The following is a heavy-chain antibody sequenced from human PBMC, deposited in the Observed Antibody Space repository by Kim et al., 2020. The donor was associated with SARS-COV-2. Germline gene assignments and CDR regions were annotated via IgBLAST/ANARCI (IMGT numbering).Heavy chain of an antibody. CDR2: ISWNSGSI. CDR3: AKGHVGYCSSTSCSFDY. CDR1: GFTFDDYA. V-gene: IGHV3-9*01. D-gene: IGHD2-2*01. Sequence: GGSLRLSCAASGFTFDDYAMHWVRQAPGKGLEWVSGISWNSGSIGYADSVKGRFTISRDNAKNSLYLQMNSLRAEDTALYYCAKGHVGYCSSTSCSFDY. J-gene: IGHJ4*01.